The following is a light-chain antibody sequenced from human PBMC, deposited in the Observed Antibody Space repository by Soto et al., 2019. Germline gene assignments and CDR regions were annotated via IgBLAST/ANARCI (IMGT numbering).Light chain of an antibody. CDR3: GSWDTSLSAYV. J-gene: IGLJ1*01. Sequence: SVLTQLASVSAAPGQKGTISCPGNSSNIGGHSVSWYQQLPGTAPKLLIYDDNKRPSGIPDRFSGSKSGTSATLGITGFQTGDEADSYGGSWDTSLSAYVFGTGTKVIVL. CDR2: DDN. V-gene: IGLV1-51*01. CDR1: SSNIGGHS.